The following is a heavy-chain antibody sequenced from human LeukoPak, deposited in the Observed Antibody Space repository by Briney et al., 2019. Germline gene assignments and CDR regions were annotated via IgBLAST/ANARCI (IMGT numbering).Heavy chain of an antibody. CDR1: GGSFSGYY. Sequence: SETLSLTCAVYGGSFSGYYWSWIRQPPGKGLEWIGEINHSGSTNYNPSLKSRVTISVDTSKNQFSLKLSSVTAADTAVYYCARPRKGIAAAVNYYHGMDVWGQGTTVTVS. CDR3: ARPRKGIAAAVNYYHGMDV. V-gene: IGHV4-34*01. CDR2: INHSGST. D-gene: IGHD6-13*01. J-gene: IGHJ6*02.